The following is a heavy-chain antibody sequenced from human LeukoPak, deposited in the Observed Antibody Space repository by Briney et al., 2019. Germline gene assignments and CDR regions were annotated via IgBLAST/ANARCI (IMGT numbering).Heavy chain of an antibody. Sequence: SETLSLTCAVYGGSFSGYYWSWIRQPPGKGLEWIGYIYYSGSTYYNPSLKSRVSISVDTSKNQFSLKLSSVTAADTAVYYCNGQMAYWGQGTLVTVSS. CDR3: NGQMAY. V-gene: IGHV4-59*08. CDR1: GGSFSGYY. D-gene: IGHD2-8*01. CDR2: IYYSGST. J-gene: IGHJ4*02.